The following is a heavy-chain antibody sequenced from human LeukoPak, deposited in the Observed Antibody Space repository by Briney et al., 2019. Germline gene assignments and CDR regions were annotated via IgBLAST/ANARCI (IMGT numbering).Heavy chain of an antibody. J-gene: IGHJ6*02. CDR2: ISNSSSYI. CDR1: GFTFSSYS. V-gene: IGHV3-21*01. Sequence: PGGSLRLSCAASGFTFSSYSMNWVRQAPGKGLEWVSSISNSSSYIYYADSVKGRFTISRDNAKNSLYLQMNSLRAEDTAVYYCARVQGGGMDVWGQGTTVTVSS. CDR3: ARVQGGGMDV.